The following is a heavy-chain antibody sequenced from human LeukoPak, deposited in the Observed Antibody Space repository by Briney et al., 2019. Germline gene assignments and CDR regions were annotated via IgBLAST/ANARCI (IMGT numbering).Heavy chain of an antibody. D-gene: IGHD2-2*01. J-gene: IGHJ4*02. CDR1: GFTFDEYA. Sequence: PGGSLRLSCAASGFTFDEYAMHSVREAPGKGLEWVSGISWNSGSIGYADSVKGRFTISRDNAKNSLYLQMNSLRAEDTALYYCAKDSHRYCSSTSCSPFDYWGQGTLVTVSS. CDR2: ISWNSGSI. CDR3: AKDSHRYCSSTSCSPFDY. V-gene: IGHV3-9*01.